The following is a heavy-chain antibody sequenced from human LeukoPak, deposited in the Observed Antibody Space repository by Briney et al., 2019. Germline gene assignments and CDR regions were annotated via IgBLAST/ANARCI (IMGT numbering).Heavy chain of an antibody. CDR1: GDYITTNSNW. CDR3: ARRGIWDPQIAFWFDP. V-gene: IGHV4-39*01. J-gene: IGHJ5*02. Sequence: SETLCPSRGLSGDYITTNSNWWGWIRQSPGKGLEWIGSIYSSGNSYYNPSLKRPATLSPDTSKNQYSLRVTSVTAADTAVYYCARRGIWDPQIAFWFDPWGQG. D-gene: IGHD2-21*01. CDR2: IYSSGNS.